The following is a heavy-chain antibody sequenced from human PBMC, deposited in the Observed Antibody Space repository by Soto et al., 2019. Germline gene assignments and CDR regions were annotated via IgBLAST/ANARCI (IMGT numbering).Heavy chain of an antibody. V-gene: IGHV5-51*03. CDR3: ARAYDILTGYYKDAFDI. Sequence: EVQLVQSGAEVKKPGESLKISCKGSGYSFTSYWIGWVRQMPGKGLEWMGIIYPGDSDTRYSPSFQGQVTISADKSISXPYLQWSSLKASDTAMYYCARAYDILTGYYKDAFDIWGQGTMVTVSS. J-gene: IGHJ3*02. CDR1: GYSFTSYW. D-gene: IGHD3-9*01. CDR2: IYPGDSDT.